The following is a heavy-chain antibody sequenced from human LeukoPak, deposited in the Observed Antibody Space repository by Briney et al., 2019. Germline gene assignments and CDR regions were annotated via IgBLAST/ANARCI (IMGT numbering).Heavy chain of an antibody. Sequence: SVKVSCKASGYTFTSYAISWVRQAPGQGLEWMGRIIPIFGTANYAQKFQGRVTITTDESTSTAYMELSSLRSEDTAVYYCARTEVYYDSSGYYYAAFDYWGQGTLVTVPS. J-gene: IGHJ4*02. CDR3: ARTEVYYDSSGYYYAAFDY. CDR1: GYTFTSYA. D-gene: IGHD3-22*01. CDR2: IIPIFGTA. V-gene: IGHV1-69*05.